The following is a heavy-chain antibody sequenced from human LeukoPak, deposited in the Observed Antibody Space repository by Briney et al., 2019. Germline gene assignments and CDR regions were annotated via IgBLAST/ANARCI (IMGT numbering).Heavy chain of an antibody. CDR1: GYTFTSYD. V-gene: IGHV1-8*01. J-gene: IGHJ6*02. CDR2: MNPNSGNT. CDR3: ARTSSSSWYDYYYYYGMDV. Sequence: ASVKVSCKASGYTFTSYDINWVRQATGQGLEWMGWMNPNSGNTGYAQKFQGRVTMTRNTSISTAYMELSSLRSEDTAVYYCARTSSSSWYDYYYYYGMDVWGQGTTVTVSS. D-gene: IGHD6-13*01.